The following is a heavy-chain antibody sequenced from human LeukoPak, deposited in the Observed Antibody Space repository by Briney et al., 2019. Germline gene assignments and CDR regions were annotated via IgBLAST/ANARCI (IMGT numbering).Heavy chain of an antibody. CDR3: AKERNGRAVAGLFDY. V-gene: IGHV3-11*01. CDR1: GFTFSDYY. CDR2: ISSSGSTI. Sequence: GGSLRLSCAASGFTFSDYYMSWIRQAPGKGLEWVSYISSSGSTIYYADSVKGRFTISRDNAKNSLYLQMNSLRAEDTALYYCAKERNGRAVAGLFDYWGQGTLVTVSS. J-gene: IGHJ4*02. D-gene: IGHD6-13*01.